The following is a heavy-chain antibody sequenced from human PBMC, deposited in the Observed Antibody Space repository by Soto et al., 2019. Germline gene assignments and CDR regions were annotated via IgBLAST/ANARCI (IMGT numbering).Heavy chain of an antibody. CDR2: ISGSGSDA. CDR1: GFSFSTYA. D-gene: IGHD1-1*01. Sequence: EVQLLESGGGLVQPGGSLRLSCAASGFSFSTYAMAWVRQAPGKGLEWLSAISGSGSDAYYTDSVRGRFTISRDNSKDTLLLQMSSVRSEDTALYFCIKENLERRFAFDVWGQGTMVTVSS. V-gene: IGHV3-23*01. CDR3: IKENLERRFAFDV. J-gene: IGHJ3*01.